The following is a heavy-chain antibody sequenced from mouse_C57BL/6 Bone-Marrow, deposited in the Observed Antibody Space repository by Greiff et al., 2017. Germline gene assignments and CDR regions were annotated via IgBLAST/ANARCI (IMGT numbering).Heavy chain of an antibody. CDR3: AREGGGSSLFAY. D-gene: IGHD1-1*01. Sequence: QVQLQQSGAELVMPGASVKLSCKASGYTFTSYWMHWVKQRPGQGLEWIGEIDPSDSYTNYNQKFKGKSTLTVDQSSSTAYMQLSSLTSEDSAVYYCAREGGGSSLFAYWGQGTLVTVSA. J-gene: IGHJ3*01. V-gene: IGHV1-69*01. CDR2: IDPSDSYT. CDR1: GYTFTSYW.